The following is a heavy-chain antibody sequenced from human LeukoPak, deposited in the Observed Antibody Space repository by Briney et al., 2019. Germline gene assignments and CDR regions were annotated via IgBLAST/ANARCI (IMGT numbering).Heavy chain of an antibody. D-gene: IGHD4-17*01. CDR3: ARPKYGDAAYFAL. CDR1: GYPISSGCY. V-gene: IGHV4-38-2*01. J-gene: IGHJ2*01. Sequence: SETLSLTCAVSGYPISSGCYWGWIRPPPGKGLEWIGSIYHSGNTYYNPSLKSRVTISVDTSKIQFFLKVTSVTAADAAVYYCARPKYGDAAYFALWGRGALVTVSS. CDR2: IYHSGNT.